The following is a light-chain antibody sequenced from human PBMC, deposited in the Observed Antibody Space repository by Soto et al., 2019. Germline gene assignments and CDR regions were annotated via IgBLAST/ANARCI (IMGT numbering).Light chain of an antibody. J-gene: IGKJ2*01. V-gene: IGKV3-20*01. CDR1: QSVSSSY. CDR2: GAS. Sequence: EIVLTQSPGTLSLSPGERATLSCRASQSVSSSYIAWFQQKPGQAPRLLIYGASSRATGIPDRFSGSGSGTEFTLTISRLEPEDFAVYYCQQYGSPPYAVGQGSKLEIK. CDR3: QQYGSPPYA.